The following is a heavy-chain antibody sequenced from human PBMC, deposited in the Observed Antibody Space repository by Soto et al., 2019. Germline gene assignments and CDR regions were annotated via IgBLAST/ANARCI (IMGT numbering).Heavy chain of an antibody. CDR2: ISYDGSNK. CDR3: AKALPPYDSSGYRFDY. V-gene: IGHV3-30*18. Sequence: GGSLRLSCAASGLTFSSYGMHWVRQAPGKGLEWVAVISYDGSNKYYADSVKGRFTISRDNSKNTLYLQMNSLRAEDTAVYYCAKALPPYDSSGYRFDYWGQGTLVTVSS. J-gene: IGHJ4*02. D-gene: IGHD3-22*01. CDR1: GLTFSSYG.